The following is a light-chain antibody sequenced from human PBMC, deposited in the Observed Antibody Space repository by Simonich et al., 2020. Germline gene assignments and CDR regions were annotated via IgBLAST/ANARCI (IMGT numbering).Light chain of an antibody. J-gene: IGKJ3*01. CDR1: QRISSW. V-gene: IGKV1-5*03. CDR3: QQYNSYSPSYT. Sequence: DIQMTQSPSTLSASVGDRVTITCRASQRISSWLAWYQQKPGKAPKLLNYKASSLESGVPSRFSGSGSGTEFTLTISSLQPDDFATYYCQQYNSYSPSYTFGPGTKVDIK. CDR2: KAS.